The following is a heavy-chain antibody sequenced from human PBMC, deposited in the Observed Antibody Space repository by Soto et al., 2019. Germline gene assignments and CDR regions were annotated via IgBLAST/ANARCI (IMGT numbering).Heavy chain of an antibody. J-gene: IGHJ6*02. CDR3: ARSQGGSSSLDIYYYYYYGMDV. CDR2: IIPIFGTA. V-gene: IGHV1-69*01. Sequence: QVQLVQSVAEVKKPGSSVKVSCKAPGGTFSSYAISWVRQAPGQGLKWTGGIIPIFGTAKYAQKFQGRVTITADESTSTGYMELSSLRSEDTAVYYCARSQGGSSSLDIYYYYYYGMDVWGQGTTVTVSS. D-gene: IGHD2-15*01. CDR1: GGTFSSYA.